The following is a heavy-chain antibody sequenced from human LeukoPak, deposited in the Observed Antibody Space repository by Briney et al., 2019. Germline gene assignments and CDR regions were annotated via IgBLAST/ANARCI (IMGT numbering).Heavy chain of an antibody. Sequence: PPETLSLTCTVSGGSISSYYWSWIRQPPGKGLEWIGYIYYSGSTNYNPSLKSRVTISVDTSKNQFSLKLSSVTAADTAVYYCARGNIVATSSFDYWGQGTLVTVSS. CDR2: IYYSGST. CDR1: GGSISSYY. V-gene: IGHV4-59*08. J-gene: IGHJ4*02. CDR3: ARGNIVATSSFDY. D-gene: IGHD5-12*01.